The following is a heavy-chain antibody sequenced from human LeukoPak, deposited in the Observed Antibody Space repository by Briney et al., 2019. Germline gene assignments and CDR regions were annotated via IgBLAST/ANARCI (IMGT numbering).Heavy chain of an antibody. CDR3: VRDPPRTVPGIDFDY. Sequence: GGSLRLSCAASGFTFSDYSFNWVRQAPGKGLEWVSYISSSGSPIYYADSLKGRFTIPRDNAKNSLYLQMNSLRAEDTAVYYCVRDPPRTVPGIDFDYWGQGTLVTVSS. D-gene: IGHD6-19*01. CDR1: GFTFSDYS. V-gene: IGHV3-48*01. CDR2: ISSSGSPI. J-gene: IGHJ4*02.